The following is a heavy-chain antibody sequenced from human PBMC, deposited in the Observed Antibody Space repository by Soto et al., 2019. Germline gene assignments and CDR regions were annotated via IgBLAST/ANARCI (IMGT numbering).Heavy chain of an antibody. V-gene: IGHV4-39*01. CDR2: IHYSGST. Sequence: SETLSLTCIVSGGSISSYSYYWGWIRQPPGKGLEWIGSIHYSGSTYYNPSLKSRVTISVDTSKNQFSLKLSSVTAADTAVYYCARQIYYDSSEVNWFDPWGQGTLVTVSS. D-gene: IGHD3-22*01. J-gene: IGHJ5*02. CDR3: ARQIYYDSSEVNWFDP. CDR1: GGSISSYSYY.